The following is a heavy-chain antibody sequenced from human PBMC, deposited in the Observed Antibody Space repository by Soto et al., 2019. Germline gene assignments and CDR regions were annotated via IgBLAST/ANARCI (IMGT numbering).Heavy chain of an antibody. CDR3: AKHDFWTLYNTGLDS. CDR2: ISGSGGDT. V-gene: IGHV3-23*01. Sequence: EVQLLESGGGLVQPGGSLRLSCSASGFTFTSYALRWVRQAPGKGLEWVSGISGSGGDTKSADSVKGRFTISRDNFKNMLYLQMNSLRAEDTAVYYCAKHDFWTLYNTGLDSWGQGTLVTVSS. D-gene: IGHD3-3*01. J-gene: IGHJ4*02. CDR1: GFTFTSYA.